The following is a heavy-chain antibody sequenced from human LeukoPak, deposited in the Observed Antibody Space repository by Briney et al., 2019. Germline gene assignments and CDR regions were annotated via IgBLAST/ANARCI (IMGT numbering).Heavy chain of an antibody. V-gene: IGHV4-34*01. J-gene: IGHJ4*02. CDR3: ARSGDYANY. CDR1: GGSFSGYY. Sequence: PSETLSLTCAVHGGSFSGYYWSWIRQPPGKGLEWIGEINHSGSTNYNPSLKSRVTISVDTSKNQFSLTLSSVTAADTAVYYCARSGDYANYWGQGTLVTVSS. D-gene: IGHD2-21*02. CDR2: INHSGST.